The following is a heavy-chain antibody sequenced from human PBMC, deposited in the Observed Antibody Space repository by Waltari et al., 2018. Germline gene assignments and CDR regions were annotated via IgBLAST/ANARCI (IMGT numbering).Heavy chain of an antibody. V-gene: IGHV4-34*01. J-gene: IGHJ4*02. CDR2: INHSGRT. D-gene: IGHD1-20*01. Sequence: QVQLQQWGAGLLKPSETLSLTCAVYGGSFSGYYWSWIRQHPGKGLEWIGDINHSGRTNYNPSLKSRVTISVDTSKNQFSLKLSSVTAADTAVYYCARVVTGTHTDYWGQGTLVTVSS. CDR1: GGSFSGYY. CDR3: ARVVTGTHTDY.